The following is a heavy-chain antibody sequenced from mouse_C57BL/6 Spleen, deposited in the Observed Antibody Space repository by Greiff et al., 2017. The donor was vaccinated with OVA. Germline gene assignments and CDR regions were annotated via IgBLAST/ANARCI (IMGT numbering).Heavy chain of an antibody. Sequence: EVQLQQSGAELVRPGASVKLSCTASGFNIKDDYMHWVKQRPEQGLEWIGWIDPENGDTEYASKFQGKATITADTSSNTAYLQLSSLTSEDTAVYYCTPYGSSYGWYVDVWGTGTTVTVSS. CDR1: GFNIKDDY. J-gene: IGHJ1*03. V-gene: IGHV14-4*01. CDR2: IDPENGDT. D-gene: IGHD1-1*01. CDR3: TPYGSSYGWYVDV.